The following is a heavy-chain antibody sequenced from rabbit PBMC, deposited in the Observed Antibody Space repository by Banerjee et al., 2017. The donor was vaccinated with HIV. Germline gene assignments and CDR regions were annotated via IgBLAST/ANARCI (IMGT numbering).Heavy chain of an antibody. V-gene: IGHV1S40*01. CDR1: GFSFSSNA. D-gene: IGHD1-1*01. Sequence: QSLEESGGDLVKPGASLTLTCTASGFSFSSNAMCWVRQAPGKGLEWIACIYAGSSGSTYYASWAEGRFTISKTSSTTVTLQMTSLTAADTATYFCARSSGGVYSYNYGIDLWGQGTLVTVS. CDR3: ARSSGGVYSYNYGIDL. CDR2: IYAGSSGST. J-gene: IGHJ6*01.